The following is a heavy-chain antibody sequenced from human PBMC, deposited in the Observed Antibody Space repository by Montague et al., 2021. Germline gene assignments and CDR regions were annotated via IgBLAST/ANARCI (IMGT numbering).Heavy chain of an antibody. Sequence: SLRPSCAASGFSFNYYAMAWVRQAPGKGLEWVSAISGGGGNTYYADSVKGRFTISRDSSESTVFLQMNSLRVEDSAVYYCAKGPYDDGSYFLHFESWGQGTLVTVSS. CDR2: ISGGGGNT. D-gene: IGHD1-26*01. V-gene: IGHV3-23*01. CDR3: AKGPYDDGSYFLHFES. CDR1: GFSFNYYA. J-gene: IGHJ4*02.